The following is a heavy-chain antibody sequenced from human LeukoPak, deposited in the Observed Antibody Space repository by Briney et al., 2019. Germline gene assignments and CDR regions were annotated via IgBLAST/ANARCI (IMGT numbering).Heavy chain of an antibody. CDR1: GGSFSGYY. J-gene: IGHJ4*02. CDR3: AKSGYSYGYSDY. CDR2: INHSGST. V-gene: IGHV4-34*01. Sequence: SETLSLTCAVYGGSFSGYYWSWIRQPPGKGLEWIGEINHSGSTNYNPSLKSRVTISVDTSKNQFSLKLSSVTAADTAVYYCAKSGYSYGYSDYWGQETLVTVSS. D-gene: IGHD5-18*01.